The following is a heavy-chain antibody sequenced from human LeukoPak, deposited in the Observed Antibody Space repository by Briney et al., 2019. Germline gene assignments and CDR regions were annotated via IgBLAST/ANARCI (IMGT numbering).Heavy chain of an antibody. J-gene: IGHJ4*02. CDR2: IYYSGST. V-gene: IGHV4-61*05. CDR1: GGSISSSSYY. D-gene: IGHD3-22*01. Sequence: PSETLSLTCTVSGGSISSSSYYWSWIRQPPGKGLEWIGYIYYSGSTNYNPSLKSRVTISVDTSKNQFSLKPSSVTAADTAVYYCARRGYYDQTDYWGQGTLVTVSS. CDR3: ARRGYYDQTDY.